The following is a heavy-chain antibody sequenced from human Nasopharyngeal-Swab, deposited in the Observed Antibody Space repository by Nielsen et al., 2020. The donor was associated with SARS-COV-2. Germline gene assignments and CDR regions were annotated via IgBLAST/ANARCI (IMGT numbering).Heavy chain of an antibody. CDR2: INPTAGST. J-gene: IGHJ6*02. D-gene: IGHD1-7*01. Sequence: ASVQVSCKASGYTFTSYYLHWVRQAPGQGLEWMGIINPTAGSTSYAQKFEGRVTMTRVTSTSTVYMELNSLRSEDTAVYYCARVLPFRITGTSGMDVWGQGTTVTVSS. CDR1: GYTFTSYY. CDR3: ARVLPFRITGTSGMDV. V-gene: IGHV1-46*01.